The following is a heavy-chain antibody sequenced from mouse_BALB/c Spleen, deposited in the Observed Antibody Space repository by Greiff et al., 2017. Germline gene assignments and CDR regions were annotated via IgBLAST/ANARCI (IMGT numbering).Heavy chain of an antibody. D-gene: IGHD2-4*01. V-gene: IGHV5-4*02. CDR3: ARGLYDYDVPYYAMDY. CDR1: GFTFSDYY. J-gene: IGHJ4*01. CDR2: ISDGGSYT. Sequence: EVKLQESGGGLVKPGGSLKLSCAASGFTFSDYYMYWVRQTPEKRLEWVATISDGGSYTYYPDSVKGRFTISRDNAKNNLYLQMSSLKSEDTAMYYCARGLYDYDVPYYAMDYWGQGTSVTVSS.